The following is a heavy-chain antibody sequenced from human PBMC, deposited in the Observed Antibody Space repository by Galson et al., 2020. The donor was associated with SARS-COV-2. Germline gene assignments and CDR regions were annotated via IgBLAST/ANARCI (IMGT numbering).Heavy chain of an antibody. Sequence: TGGSLRPSCAASGFTFSSYDMHWVRQATGKGLEWVSAIGTAGDTYYPGSVKGRFTISRENAKNSLYLQMNSLRAGDTAVYYCARDGYSSIGQNLYGMDVWGQGTTVTVSS. V-gene: IGHV3-13*01. CDR3: ARDGYSSIGQNLYGMDV. CDR2: IGTAGDT. CDR1: GFTFSSYD. D-gene: IGHD6-13*01. J-gene: IGHJ6*02.